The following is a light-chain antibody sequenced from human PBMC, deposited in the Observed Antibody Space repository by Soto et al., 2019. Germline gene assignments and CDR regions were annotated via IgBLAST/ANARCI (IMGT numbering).Light chain of an antibody. CDR2: KAS. Sequence: DVRMTQSPSTLSAFVGDRVTITWRASQSISSRLAWYQQKPGKAPKLLMYKASTLESGVPSRFSGSGSGTEFTLTISNQQPDDFATYYCQQYNSYWTFGQGTKVEI. CDR3: QQYNSYWT. CDR1: QSISSR. J-gene: IGKJ1*01. V-gene: IGKV1-5*03.